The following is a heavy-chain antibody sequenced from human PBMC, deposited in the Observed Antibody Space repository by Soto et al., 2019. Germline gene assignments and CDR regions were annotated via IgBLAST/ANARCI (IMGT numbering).Heavy chain of an antibody. J-gene: IGHJ6*02. CDR2: IKSKADGGTT. Sequence: GGSLRLSCAASGFTFSSYGMHWVRQAPGKGLEWVGRIKSKADGGTTDYGAPVKGRFTISRDDSKNTLYLQLNSLTTEDTAVYYCTTLGHYYDSSPLDVWGQGTTVTVSS. V-gene: IGHV3-15*07. CDR3: TTLGHYYDSSPLDV. D-gene: IGHD3-22*01. CDR1: GFTFSSYG.